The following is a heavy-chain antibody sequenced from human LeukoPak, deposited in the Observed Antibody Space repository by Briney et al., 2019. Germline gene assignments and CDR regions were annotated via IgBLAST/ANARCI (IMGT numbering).Heavy chain of an antibody. D-gene: IGHD2-2*01. CDR2: INYSGST. V-gene: IGHV4-59*08. CDR1: AGAITSQY. CDR3: ARLCTDDVVLPGATAYYFDC. Sequence: SETLSLTCTVSAGAITSQYWSWIRQSPAKGLEFIGYINYSGSTTYNPSLKSRVAISVDTSQNQFSLKLSSVTAADTAMYFCARLCTDDVVLPGATAYYFDCWGQGTLVTVSS. J-gene: IGHJ4*02.